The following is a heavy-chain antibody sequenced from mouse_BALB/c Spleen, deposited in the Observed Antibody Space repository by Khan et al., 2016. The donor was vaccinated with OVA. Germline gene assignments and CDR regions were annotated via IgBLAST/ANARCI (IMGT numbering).Heavy chain of an antibody. Sequence: EVELVESGGGLVKPGGSLKLSCSASGFTFSTFVMSWVRQTPEKRLEWVATISSAGTYTYFSDIVKGRFTIYSDNAKQTLYLQMNSLRSEDTAMYYCTNGNYGWFAYWGQGTVVTVSA. CDR1: GFTFSTFV. CDR3: TNGNYGWFAY. D-gene: IGHD2-1*01. V-gene: IGHV5-9-1*01. CDR2: ISSAGTYT. J-gene: IGHJ3*01.